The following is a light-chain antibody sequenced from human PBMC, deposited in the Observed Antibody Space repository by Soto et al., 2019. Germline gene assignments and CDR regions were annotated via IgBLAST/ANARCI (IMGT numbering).Light chain of an antibody. Sequence: DIQMTQSPSSLSGSVGDRVTITCRASQTISSWLAWYQKKPGKAPKLMXYKASSLESGVPSRFSGSGSGTDFTLTISSLEPEDFAVYYCQQRSNWPPITFGQGTRLEIK. V-gene: IGKV1-5*03. J-gene: IGKJ5*01. CDR2: KAS. CDR3: QQRSNWPPIT. CDR1: QTISSW.